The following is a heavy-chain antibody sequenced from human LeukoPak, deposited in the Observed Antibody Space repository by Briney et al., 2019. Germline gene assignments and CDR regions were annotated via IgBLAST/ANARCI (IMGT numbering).Heavy chain of an antibody. D-gene: IGHD1-26*01. CDR3: AKLREWELPDLFDY. CDR1: GFTFTSYA. V-gene: IGHV3-23*01. J-gene: IGHJ4*02. Sequence: GGSLRLSCAASGFTFTSYAMSWVRQVSGKGLEWVSVISGSGGSTYYADSVKGRFTISRDNSKNTLYLQMNSLRAEDTAVYYCAKLREWELPDLFDYWGQGTLVTVSS. CDR2: ISGSGGST.